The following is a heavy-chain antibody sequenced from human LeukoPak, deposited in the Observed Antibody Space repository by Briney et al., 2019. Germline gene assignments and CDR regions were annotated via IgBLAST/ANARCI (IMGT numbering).Heavy chain of an antibody. Sequence: ASAKVSCKASGYTFKNYPMHWVRQAPGQRLEWMGWMNVANGNTKYSEEFQNRVTISRDTPASTAYLELSSLTSEDTAIYYCARVAIAMIVVTYFDYWGQGTLVTVSS. J-gene: IGHJ4*02. V-gene: IGHV1-3*01. D-gene: IGHD3-22*01. CDR1: GYTFKNYP. CDR2: MNVANGNT. CDR3: ARVAIAMIVVTYFDY.